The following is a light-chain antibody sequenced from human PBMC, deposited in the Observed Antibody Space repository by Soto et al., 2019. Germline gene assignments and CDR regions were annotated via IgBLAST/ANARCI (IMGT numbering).Light chain of an antibody. CDR2: EAS. V-gene: IGKV3-20*01. Sequence: EIVLTQSPATLTLSPGERVTLSFMASENINNYLAWYQQRPGQAPRLLIYEASSRATGIPDRFSGSGSGTDFTLTISRLEPEDFAVYYCQQYGSSPWTFGQGTKVDIK. CDR3: QQYGSSPWT. CDR1: ENINNY. J-gene: IGKJ1*01.